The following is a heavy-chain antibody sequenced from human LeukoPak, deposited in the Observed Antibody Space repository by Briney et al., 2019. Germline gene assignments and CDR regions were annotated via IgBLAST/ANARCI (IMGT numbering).Heavy chain of an antibody. J-gene: IGHJ4*02. CDR3: ARSAFLVTAPGLYYFDY. Sequence: SETLSLTCTVPGGSTSSYYWSWIRQPAGKVLEWIGHIHNSGSTNYNPSLKGRFTMSVAASKNQFSLHLSSVTAADTAVYYCARSAFLVTAPGLYYFDYWGQGTLVAVSS. D-gene: IGHD6-13*01. CDR1: GGSTSSYY. V-gene: IGHV4-4*07. CDR2: IHNSGST.